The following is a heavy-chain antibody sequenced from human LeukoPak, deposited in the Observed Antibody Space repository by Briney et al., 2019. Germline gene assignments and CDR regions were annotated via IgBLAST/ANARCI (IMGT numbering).Heavy chain of an antibody. CDR2: ISYDGSNK. J-gene: IGHJ3*02. V-gene: IGHV3-30-3*01. CDR3: ARDRARLRWGAFDI. CDR1: GFTFRSYA. D-gene: IGHD5-12*01. Sequence: PGGALVLSWAGSGFTFRSYAMQGVRQAPGKGREGGAVISYDGSNKYYADSVKGRFTISRDNSKHTLYLQMHSPRAEDTAVYYCARDRARLRWGAFDICGQGTMVTVSS.